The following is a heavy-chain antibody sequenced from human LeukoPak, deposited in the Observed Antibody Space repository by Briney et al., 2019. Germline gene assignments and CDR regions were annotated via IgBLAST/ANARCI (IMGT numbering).Heavy chain of an antibody. CDR3: AKESGRGFDY. CDR2: IRYDGSNK. V-gene: IGHV3-30*02. Sequence: GGSLRLSCAASGFTFSSYGMHWVRQAPGKGLEWVAFIRYDGSNKYYADSVKGLFTISRDNSKNTVYLQMNSLRGEDTAVYYCAKESGRGFDYWGQGTLVTASS. CDR1: GFTFSSYG. J-gene: IGHJ4*02. D-gene: IGHD3-10*01.